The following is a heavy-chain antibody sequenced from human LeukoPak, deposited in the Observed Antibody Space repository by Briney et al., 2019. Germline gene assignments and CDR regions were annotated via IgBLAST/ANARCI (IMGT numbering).Heavy chain of an antibody. D-gene: IGHD5-24*01. J-gene: IGHJ4*02. CDR3: AREARMATTAGHSG. Sequence: ASVKVSCKASGYTFTSYYMHWVRQAPGQGLEWMGIINPSGGSTSYAQKFQGRVTMTRDTSTSTVYMELNSLRAEDTAVHYCAREARMATTAGHSGWGQGTLVTVSS. CDR1: GYTFTSYY. V-gene: IGHV1-46*01. CDR2: INPSGGST.